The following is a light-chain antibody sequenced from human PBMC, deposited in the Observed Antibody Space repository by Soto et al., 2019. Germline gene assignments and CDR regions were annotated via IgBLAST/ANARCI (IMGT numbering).Light chain of an antibody. J-gene: IGKJ1*01. CDR2: GAS. Sequence: VIWVTQSPSLLSASTGDRVTISCRLSQDISYYLAWYQQKPGKAPELLIYGASTLQSGVPSRFSGSGSGTEFTLTISSLQPDDFATYYCQQYNSYWTFGQGTKVDIK. CDR3: QQYNSYWT. V-gene: IGKV1D-8*03. CDR1: QDISYY.